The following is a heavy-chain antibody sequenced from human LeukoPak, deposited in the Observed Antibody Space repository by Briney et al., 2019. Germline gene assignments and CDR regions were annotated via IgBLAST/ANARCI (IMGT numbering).Heavy chain of an antibody. CDR3: ARDSGGGPDTSGYSGY. J-gene: IGHJ4*02. CDR1: GFTFSGYG. CDR2: IWYDGSKK. Sequence: TRRSLRLSCSASGFTFSGYGMHWGRQAPGKGLEWVAGIWYDGSKKDYAASVKGRFTISRDNSKTTLYLQMNSLRADDTAVYYCARDSGGGPDTSGYSGYWGQGALVTVSS. V-gene: IGHV3-33*01. D-gene: IGHD3-22*01.